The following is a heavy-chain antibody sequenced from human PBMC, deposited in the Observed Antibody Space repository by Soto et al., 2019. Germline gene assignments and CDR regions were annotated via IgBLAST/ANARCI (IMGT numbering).Heavy chain of an antibody. V-gene: IGHV1-69*06. J-gene: IGHJ4*02. CDR3: AGFGYSKGYAN. CDR2: VIPLLATA. CDR1: GVTVSSYV. Sequence: QVQLVQSGAEVKKPGSSVKVSCRASGVTVSSYVIMWVRQAPGQGLEWMGGVIPLLATANYAEKLRGRVTITADKPPSTAYMELSRLRSEETAVYYCAGFGYSKGYANWGQGTLVTVSS. D-gene: IGHD4-4*01.